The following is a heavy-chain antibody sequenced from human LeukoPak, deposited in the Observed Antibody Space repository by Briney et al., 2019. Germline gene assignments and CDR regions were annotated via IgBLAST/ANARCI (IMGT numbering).Heavy chain of an antibody. CDR3: TGNYYGSGSYADFDY. CDR1: GGSIRSTTYY. Sequence: TSETLSLTCIVSGGSIRSTTYYWSWIRQPPGRGLEGIGHIDYRGSTTYNPSLKRRVTISGDASKDQFSVKLSSVTAADTAVYYCTGNYYGSGSYADFDYWGQGTLVTVSS. V-gene: IGHV4-61*01. D-gene: IGHD3-10*01. CDR2: IDYRGST. J-gene: IGHJ4*02.